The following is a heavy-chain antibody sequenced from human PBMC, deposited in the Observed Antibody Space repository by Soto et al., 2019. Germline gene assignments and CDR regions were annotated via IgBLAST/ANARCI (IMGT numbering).Heavy chain of an antibody. D-gene: IGHD2-2*01. Sequence: PGGSLRLSCAASGFTFSSHGMHWVRQAPGKGLEWVAVIWYDGSNKYYADSVKGRFTISRDNSKNTLYLQMNSLRAEDTAVYYCARDRGYCSSTSCSVWFDPWGQGTLVTVSS. CDR1: GFTFSSHG. J-gene: IGHJ5*02. CDR2: IWYDGSNK. V-gene: IGHV3-33*01. CDR3: ARDRGYCSSTSCSVWFDP.